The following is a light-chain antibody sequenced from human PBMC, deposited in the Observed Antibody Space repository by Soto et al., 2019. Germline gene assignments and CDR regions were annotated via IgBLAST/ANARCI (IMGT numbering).Light chain of an antibody. CDR3: QIYNSSPWT. Sequence: EIVLTPSPGTLSLSPVETATLSCRASQTVIGNFLAWYQQRPGQAPRLLFYGASTRAAGSPARFSGSGSGTDFTLTISRLEPEDFAFYYCQIYNSSPWTFGQGTKVDIK. J-gene: IGKJ1*01. CDR1: QTVIGNF. CDR2: GAS. V-gene: IGKV3-20*01.